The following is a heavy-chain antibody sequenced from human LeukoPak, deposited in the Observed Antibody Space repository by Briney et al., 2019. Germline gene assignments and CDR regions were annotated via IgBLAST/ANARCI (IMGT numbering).Heavy chain of an antibody. CDR2: IYYSGST. CDR3: ARPDLSWFDP. CDR1: GGSISSSSYY. Sequence: PSETLSLTCTVSGGSISSSSYYWGWIRQPPGKGLEWIGSIYYSGSTYYNPSLKSRVTISVDTSKNQFSLKLSSVTAADTAVYYCARPDLSWFDPWGQGTLVTVSS. V-gene: IGHV4-39*01. J-gene: IGHJ5*02. D-gene: IGHD3-3*01.